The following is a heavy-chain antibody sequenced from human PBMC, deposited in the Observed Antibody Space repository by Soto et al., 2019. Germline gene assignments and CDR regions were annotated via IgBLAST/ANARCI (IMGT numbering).Heavy chain of an antibody. CDR1: GFTFSSYA. Sequence: PGGSLRLSCAASGFTFSSYAMSWVRQAPGKGLEWVSAISGSGGSTYYADSVKGRFTISRDNSKNTLYLQMNSLRAEDTAVYYCAKDTPIIVGAPADAFDIWGQGTMVTVSS. V-gene: IGHV3-23*01. CDR3: AKDTPIIVGAPADAFDI. CDR2: ISGSGGST. D-gene: IGHD1-26*01. J-gene: IGHJ3*02.